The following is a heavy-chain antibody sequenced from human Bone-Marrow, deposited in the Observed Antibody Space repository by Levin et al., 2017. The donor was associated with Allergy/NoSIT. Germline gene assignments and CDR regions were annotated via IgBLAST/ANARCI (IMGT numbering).Heavy chain of an antibody. J-gene: IGHJ4*02. D-gene: IGHD3-22*01. V-gene: IGHV1-69*13. CDR3: ARVSVPYDASGSFDY. CDR2: IVPYLGTP. CDR1: GGLFTSNS. Sequence: RASVKVSCRASGGLFTSNSISWLRQAPGQRLEWMGGIVPYLGTPNYAQKFQDRVTITADESTRAGYMELSSLRPEDTAVYYCARVSVPYDASGSFDYWGQGTLVTVSS.